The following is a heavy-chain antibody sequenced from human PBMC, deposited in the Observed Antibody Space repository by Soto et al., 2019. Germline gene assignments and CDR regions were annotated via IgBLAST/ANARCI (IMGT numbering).Heavy chain of an antibody. CDR1: GGSFSGYY. CDR3: ATATGYSSSWYIQPAPSFDY. D-gene: IGHD6-13*01. V-gene: IGHV4-34*01. CDR2: INHSGST. J-gene: IGHJ4*02. Sequence: SETLSLTCAVYGGSFSGYYWSWIRQPPGKGLEWIGEINHSGSTNYNPSLKSRVTISVDTSKNQFSLKLSSVTAADTAVYYCATATGYSSSWYIQPAPSFDYWGQRTLVTVSS.